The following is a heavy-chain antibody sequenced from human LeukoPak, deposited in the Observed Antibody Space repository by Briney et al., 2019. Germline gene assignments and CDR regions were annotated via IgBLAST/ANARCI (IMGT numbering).Heavy chain of an antibody. V-gene: IGHV3-33*06. J-gene: IGHJ4*02. Sequence: GGSLRLSCAPSGFTFSAYGMHWVRQAPGKGLEWVAVIWYDGGNKYYADSVKGRFTISRDNSKHTLYLQMDSLRAEDTAVYYCAKGGDSWGQGTLVTVSS. CDR2: IWYDGGNK. CDR1: GFTFSAYG. CDR3: AKGGDS. D-gene: IGHD3-16*01.